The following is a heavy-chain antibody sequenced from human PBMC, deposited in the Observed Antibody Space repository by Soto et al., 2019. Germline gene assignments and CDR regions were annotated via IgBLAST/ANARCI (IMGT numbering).Heavy chain of an antibody. CDR1: GFTFDDYA. D-gene: IGHD3-22*01. CDR2: ISWNSGSI. V-gene: IGHV3-9*01. J-gene: IGHJ6*02. Sequence: GGSLRLSCAASGFTFDDYAMHWVRQAPGKGLEWVSGISWNSGSIGYADSVKGRFTISRDNAKNSRYLQMNSLRAEDTALYYCAKDIARRAIVAKNAMDVWGQGTTVTVSS. CDR3: AKDIARRAIVAKNAMDV.